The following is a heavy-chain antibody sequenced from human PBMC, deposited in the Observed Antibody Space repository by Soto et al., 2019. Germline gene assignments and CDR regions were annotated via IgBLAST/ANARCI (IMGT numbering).Heavy chain of an antibody. CDR2: ISSSSSSDYI. CDR3: ARQGSSTKYYTMDV. D-gene: IGHD2-2*01. Sequence: GGSLRLSCVVSGFTFSSYSMNWARQAPGKGLEWVSSISSSSSSDYIYYADSVKGRFSISRDNAKNSLYLQMNSLRAEDTAVYYCARQGSSTKYYTMDVWGQGTTVTVSS. CDR1: GFTFSSYS. V-gene: IGHV3-21*01. J-gene: IGHJ6*02.